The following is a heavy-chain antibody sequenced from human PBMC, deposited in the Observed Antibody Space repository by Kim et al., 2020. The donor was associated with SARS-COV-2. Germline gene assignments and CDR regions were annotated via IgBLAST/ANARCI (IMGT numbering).Heavy chain of an antibody. CDR3: ARVAIDYYDSSVIFDY. D-gene: IGHD3-22*01. CDR2: INAGNGNT. V-gene: IGHV1-3*01. Sequence: ASVKVSCKASGYTFTSYAMHWVRQAPGQRLEWMGWINAGNGNTKYSQKFQGRVTITRDTSASTAYMELSSLRSEDTAVYYCARVAIDYYDSSVIFDYWGQGTLVTVSS. J-gene: IGHJ4*02. CDR1: GYTFTSYA.